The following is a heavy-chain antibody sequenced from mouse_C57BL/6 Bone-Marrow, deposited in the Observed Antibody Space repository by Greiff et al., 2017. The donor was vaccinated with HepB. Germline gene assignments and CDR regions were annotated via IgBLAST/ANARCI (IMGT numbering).Heavy chain of an antibody. Sequence: QVTLKVSGPGILQPSQTLSLTCSFSGFSLSTFGMGVGWIRQPSGKGLEWLAHIWWDDDKYYNPALKSRLTITKDTSKNQVFLKIANVDTADTATYYCARDSSNYLDWYFDVWGTGTTVTVSS. CDR1: GFSLSTFGMG. CDR2: IWWDDDK. J-gene: IGHJ1*03. V-gene: IGHV8-8*01. CDR3: ARDSSNYLDWYFDV. D-gene: IGHD2-5*01.